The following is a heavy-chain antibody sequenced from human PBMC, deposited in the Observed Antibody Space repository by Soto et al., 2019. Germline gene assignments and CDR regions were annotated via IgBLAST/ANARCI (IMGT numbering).Heavy chain of an antibody. J-gene: IGHJ5*02. D-gene: IGHD2-8*01. CDR1: GGSLSSYY. Sequence: SETLSLTCVVSGGSLSSYYWSWIRQPPGKGLEWIGYIYYSGSTNYNPSLKSRVTISVDNSKGILHLQMNSLRAEDTAIYHCAKGVIDRGANAWGQGTVVTVSS. V-gene: IGHV4-59*12. CDR2: IYYSGST. CDR3: AKGVIDRGANA.